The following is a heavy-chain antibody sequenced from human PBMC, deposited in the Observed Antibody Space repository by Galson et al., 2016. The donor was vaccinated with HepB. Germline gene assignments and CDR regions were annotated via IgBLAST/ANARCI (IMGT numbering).Heavy chain of an antibody. CDR3: ARGDDYIWGSYRYTP. J-gene: IGHJ5*02. V-gene: IGHV4-59*01. CDR2: IYYTGST. Sequence: SETLSLTCTVSGGSMSSYYWSWIRQSPGTGLEWIGNIYYTGSTNFNPSLKSRVTMSLDTSKNQFSLKLNSVTAADTAVYYCARGDDYIWGSYRYTPWGQGTLVTVSS. CDR1: GGSMSSYY. D-gene: IGHD3-16*02.